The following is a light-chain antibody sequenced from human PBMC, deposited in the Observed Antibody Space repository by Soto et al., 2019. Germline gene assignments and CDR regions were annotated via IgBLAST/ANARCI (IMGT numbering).Light chain of an antibody. Sequence: QSALTQPRSVSGSPGQSVTISCTASSSHIGAYNSVSWYQQNPGKAPKLIIYDVTKRPSGVPDRFSGSKSGNTASLTISGLQTDDEADYYCCSVAGSYVFGTGTKVTVL. CDR2: DVT. CDR1: SSHIGAYNS. CDR3: CSVAGSYV. J-gene: IGLJ1*01. V-gene: IGLV2-11*01.